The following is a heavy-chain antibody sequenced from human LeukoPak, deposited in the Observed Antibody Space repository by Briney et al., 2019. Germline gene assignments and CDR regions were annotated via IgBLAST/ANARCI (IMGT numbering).Heavy chain of an antibody. Sequence: PSETLSLTCTVSGGSINSGTYYWGWIRQPPGKELEWIGSIYYSGGTYYNPSLKSRVTISVDTSKNQFSLKLSSVTAADTAVYYCARDAYYYGSGSYFFDYWGQGTLVTVSS. J-gene: IGHJ4*02. D-gene: IGHD3-10*01. CDR2: IYYSGGT. CDR3: ARDAYYYGSGSYFFDY. CDR1: GGSINSGTYY. V-gene: IGHV4-39*07.